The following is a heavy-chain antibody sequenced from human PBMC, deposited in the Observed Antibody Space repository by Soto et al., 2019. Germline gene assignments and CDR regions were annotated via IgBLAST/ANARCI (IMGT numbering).Heavy chain of an antibody. D-gene: IGHD6-25*01. Sequence: GGSLRLSCEASGFTLSTYGMHWVRQAPGKGLEWVAIISYDENTKYYADSLKGRFTISRDNSKNTLYLDINNVTPEDTAVYYCAKEVLAAGQGWFDPWGQGTLVTVSS. J-gene: IGHJ5*02. V-gene: IGHV3-30*18. CDR1: GFTLSTYG. CDR2: ISYDENTK. CDR3: AKEVLAAGQGWFDP.